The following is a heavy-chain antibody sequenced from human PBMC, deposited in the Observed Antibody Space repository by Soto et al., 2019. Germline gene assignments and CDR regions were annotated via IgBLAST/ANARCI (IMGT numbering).Heavy chain of an antibody. Sequence: SVKVSCKASGGTFSSYTISWVRQAPGQGLEWMGRIIPILGIANYAQKFQGRVTITADKSTSTAYMELSSLRSEDTAVYYCARAPYSSSWSKPYYYYYYGMDVWGQGTTVTVSS. V-gene: IGHV1-69*02. CDR1: GGTFSSYT. J-gene: IGHJ6*02. CDR2: IIPILGIA. D-gene: IGHD6-13*01. CDR3: ARAPYSSSWSKPYYYYYYGMDV.